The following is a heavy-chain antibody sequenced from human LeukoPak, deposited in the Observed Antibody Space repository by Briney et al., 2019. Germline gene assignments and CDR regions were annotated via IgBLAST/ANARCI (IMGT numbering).Heavy chain of an antibody. CDR1: GFIFSDYS. CDR2: ISSSGTTM. J-gene: IGHJ4*02. V-gene: IGHV3-48*02. D-gene: IGHD2-2*01. CDR3: ARGLGGYAFGY. Sequence: GGSLRLSCAASGFIFSDYSMNWVRQAPGKGLEWVSYISSSGTTMYYADSLKGRFTISRNTAKNSLFLQMNSLTDEDTAVYYCARGLGGYAFGYWGQGALVVVSS.